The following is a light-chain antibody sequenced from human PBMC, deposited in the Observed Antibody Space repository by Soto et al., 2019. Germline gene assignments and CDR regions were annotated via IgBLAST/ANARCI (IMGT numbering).Light chain of an antibody. CDR3: KKYNSAPLT. Sequence: DIQMLKSRSSLSASVGERLTITGRASLPISNYLAWYPQKPGKIKNLLIYAASTLQAGVPSRFSGSGSGTDFTLTISSLQPEEVAAYYCKKYNSAPLTVGGGTKVAIK. CDR2: AAS. CDR1: LPISNY. J-gene: IGKJ4*01. V-gene: IGKV1-27*01.